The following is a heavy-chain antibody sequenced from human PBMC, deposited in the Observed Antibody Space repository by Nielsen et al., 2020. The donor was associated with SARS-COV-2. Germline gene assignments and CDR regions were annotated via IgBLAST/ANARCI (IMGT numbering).Heavy chain of an antibody. V-gene: IGHV1-69*06. J-gene: IGHJ4*02. D-gene: IGHD5-18*01. CDR3: AISWIQLWYRGVFDY. CDR1: GGTFSSYA. Sequence: SVKVSCKASGGTFSSYAISWVRQAPGQGLEWMGGIIPIFGTANYAQKFQGRVTITADKSTCTAYMELSSLRSEDTAVYYCAISWIQLWYRGVFDYWGQGTLVTVSS. CDR2: IIPIFGTA.